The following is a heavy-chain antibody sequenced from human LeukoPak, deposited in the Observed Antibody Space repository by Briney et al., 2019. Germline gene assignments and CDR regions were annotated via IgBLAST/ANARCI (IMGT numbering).Heavy chain of an antibody. Sequence: SETLSLTCTVSGGSISSSSYYWGWIRPPPGKGLERIGSIYYSGSTYYNPSLKSRVTISVDTSKNQFSLKLSSVTAADTAVYYCARQLGYCSSTSCYADKVDYWGQGTLVTVSS. D-gene: IGHD2-2*01. CDR1: GGSISSSSYY. CDR2: IYYSGST. J-gene: IGHJ4*02. V-gene: IGHV4-39*01. CDR3: ARQLGYCSSTSCYADKVDY.